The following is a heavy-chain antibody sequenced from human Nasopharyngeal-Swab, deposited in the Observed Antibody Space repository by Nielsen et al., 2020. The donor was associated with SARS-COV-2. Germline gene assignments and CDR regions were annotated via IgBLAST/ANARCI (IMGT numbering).Heavy chain of an antibody. Sequence: GGSSCSGGYYWSWIRQHPGKGLEWIGYIYYSGSTYYNPSLKSRVAISVDTSKNQFSLKLSSVTAADTAVYYCARALEYSGYDFDYWGQGTLVTVSS. CDR1: GGSSCSGGYY. V-gene: IGHV4-31*02. CDR2: IYYSGST. D-gene: IGHD5-12*01. CDR3: ARALEYSGYDFDY. J-gene: IGHJ4*02.